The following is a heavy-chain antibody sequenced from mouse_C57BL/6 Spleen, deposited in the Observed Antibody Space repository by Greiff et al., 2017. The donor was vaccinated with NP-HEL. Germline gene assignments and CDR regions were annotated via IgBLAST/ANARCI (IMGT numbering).Heavy chain of an antibody. CDR2: IYPRSGNT. Sequence: QVQLKESGAELARPGASVKLSCKASGYTFTSYGISWVKQRTGQGLEWIGEIYPRSGNTYYNEKFKGKATLTADKSSSTAYMELRSLTSEDSAVYFCARSYDYEAYWGQGTLVTVSA. CDR1: GYTFTSYG. CDR3: ARSYDYEAY. J-gene: IGHJ3*01. V-gene: IGHV1-81*01. D-gene: IGHD2-4*01.